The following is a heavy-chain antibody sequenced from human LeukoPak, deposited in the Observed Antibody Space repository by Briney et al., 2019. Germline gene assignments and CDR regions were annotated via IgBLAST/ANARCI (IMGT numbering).Heavy chain of an antibody. CDR2: IYYNGRT. CDR3: ARITDRTIFGEIMHGFDV. CDR1: GGSISSGSYY. D-gene: IGHD3-3*01. Sequence: SETLSLTCTVSGGSISSGSYYWGWIRQPPGEGLEWIGNIYYNGRTYYSPSLKSRGTISVDTSNNQFSLKLNSVTAADTAVYYCARITDRTIFGEIMHGFDVWGQGTPVTVSS. J-gene: IGHJ3*01. V-gene: IGHV4-39*01.